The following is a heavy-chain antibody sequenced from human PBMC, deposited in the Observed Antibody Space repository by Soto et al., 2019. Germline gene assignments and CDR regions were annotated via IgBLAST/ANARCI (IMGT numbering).Heavy chain of an antibody. J-gene: IGHJ3*02. D-gene: IGHD3-3*01. CDR1: GDSVSSNSVA. Sequence: QVQLQQAGPGLVKPSQTLSLTCAISGDSVSSNSVAWNWIRQSPSRGLEWLGRTYYRSKWYNAYGVTVKEPITINPDTSKTQSPLQLNSVTPEDTAVYYCARGRFNAFGIWGQGTMVTVSS. CDR3: ARGRFNAFGI. CDR2: TYYRSKWYN. V-gene: IGHV6-1*01.